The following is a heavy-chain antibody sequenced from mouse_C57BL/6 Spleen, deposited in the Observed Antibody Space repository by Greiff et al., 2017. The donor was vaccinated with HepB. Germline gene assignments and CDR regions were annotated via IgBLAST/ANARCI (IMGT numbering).Heavy chain of an antibody. J-gene: IGHJ2*01. CDR2: IDPNSGGT. CDR3: AREIITTVVAREDYFDY. CDR1: GYTFTSYW. V-gene: IGHV1-72*01. D-gene: IGHD1-1*01. Sequence: VQLQQPGAELVKPGASVKLSCKASGYTFTSYWMHWVKQRPGRGLEWIGRIDPNSGGTKYNEKFKSKATLTVDKPSSTAYMQLSSLTSEDSAVYYCAREIITTVVAREDYFDYWGQGTTLTVSS.